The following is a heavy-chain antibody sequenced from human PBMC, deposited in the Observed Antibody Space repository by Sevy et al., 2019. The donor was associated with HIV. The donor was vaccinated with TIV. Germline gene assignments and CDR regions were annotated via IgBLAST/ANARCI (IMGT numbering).Heavy chain of an antibody. Sequence: GGSLRLSCAASGFTFSSYAMSWVRQAPGKGLEWVSAISGSGGSTYYADSVKGRFTISRDNSKNTLYLQMNSLRAEDTAVYYCAKRGSIGSYGDFRAYYYYYCMDVWGQGTTVTVSS. CDR1: GFTFSSYA. D-gene: IGHD4-17*01. CDR2: ISGSGGST. V-gene: IGHV3-23*01. CDR3: AKRGSIGSYGDFRAYYYYYCMDV. J-gene: IGHJ6*02.